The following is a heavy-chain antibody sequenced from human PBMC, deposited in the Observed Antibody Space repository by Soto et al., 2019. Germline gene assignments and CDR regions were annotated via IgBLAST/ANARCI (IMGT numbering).Heavy chain of an antibody. CDR2: LSASSTST. J-gene: IGHJ4*02. D-gene: IGHD3-16*01. CDR3: VKFGAPRYFDY. Sequence: EVQLLESGGGLVQPGGSLRLSCAASGFSFSSSAMTWARQAPGKGLEWVSFLSASSTSTYYSDSVQGRFTISRDNSKNPLYLQMSSLSADDTALYYCVKFGAPRYFDYWGQGPPVTVSS. V-gene: IGHV3-23*01. CDR1: GFSFSSSA.